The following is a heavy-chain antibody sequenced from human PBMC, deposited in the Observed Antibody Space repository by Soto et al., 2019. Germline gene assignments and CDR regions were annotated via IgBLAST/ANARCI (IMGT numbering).Heavy chain of an antibody. J-gene: IGHJ6*02. CDR1: GGSISSGGYS. CDR3: ARVNNYYDSSVYLYYYYGMDV. D-gene: IGHD3-22*01. V-gene: IGHV4-30-2*01. Sequence: SETLSLTCAVSGGSISSGGYSWSWIRQPPGKGLEWIGYIYHSGSTYYNPSLKSRVTISVDRSKNQFSLKLSSVTAADTAVYYCARVNNYYDSSVYLYYYYGMDVWGQGTTVTVSS. CDR2: IYHSGST.